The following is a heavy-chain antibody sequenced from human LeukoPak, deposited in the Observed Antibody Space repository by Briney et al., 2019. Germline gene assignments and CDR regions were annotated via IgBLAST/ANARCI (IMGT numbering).Heavy chain of an antibody. CDR2: IYSSGSP. CDR3: ARAGPQLPTPFDY. J-gene: IGHJ4*02. Sequence: SETLSLTCTVSGDSISSNNYLWAWIRQPPGKGLEWIGNIYSSGSPYYNPSLQSRVTISLDTSKNQFSLNLSSVTAADTAVYYCARAGPQLPTPFDYWGQGTLVTVSS. V-gene: IGHV4-39*07. D-gene: IGHD2-2*01. CDR1: GDSISSNNYL.